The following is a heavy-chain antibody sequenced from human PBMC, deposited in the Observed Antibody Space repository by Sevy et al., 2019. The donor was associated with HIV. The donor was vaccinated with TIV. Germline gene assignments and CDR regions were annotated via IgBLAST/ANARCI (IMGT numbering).Heavy chain of an antibody. CDR1: GFAVSDNC. J-gene: IGHJ4*02. CDR2: ISGSGDST. Sequence: GGSLRLSCAVSGFAVSDNCMSWVRQAPGKGLEWVSSISGSGDSTDYADSVRGRFTISRDNSKNTLYLQMISLRAEDTAVYYCAKLVSPSNKGGYWGQGTLVTVSS. D-gene: IGHD3-16*01. V-gene: IGHV3-23*01. CDR3: AKLVSPSNKGGY.